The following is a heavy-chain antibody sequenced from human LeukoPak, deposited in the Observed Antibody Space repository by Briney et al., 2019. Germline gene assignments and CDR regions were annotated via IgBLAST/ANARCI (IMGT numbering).Heavy chain of an antibody. CDR2: INHSGST. Sequence: SETLSLTCAVYGGSFSGYYWSWIRQPPGKGLEWIGEINHSGSTNYNPSLKRRVTISVDTSKNQFSLKLSSVTAADTAVYYCARHYYYDSSGSTYAFDIWGQGTMVTVSS. CDR3: ARHYYYDSSGSTYAFDI. V-gene: IGHV4-34*01. CDR1: GGSFSGYY. D-gene: IGHD3-22*01. J-gene: IGHJ3*02.